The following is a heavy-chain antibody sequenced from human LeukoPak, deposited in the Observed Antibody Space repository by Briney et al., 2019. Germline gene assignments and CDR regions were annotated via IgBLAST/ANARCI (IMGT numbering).Heavy chain of an antibody. CDR2: IYTSGST. CDR1: GGSISSYY. J-gene: IGHJ3*02. V-gene: IGHV4-4*07. Sequence: SETLSLTCTVSGGSISSYYWSWIRQPAGKGLEWIGRIYTSGSTNYNPSLENRVTISVDTSKKQFSLKLSSVTAADTAVYYCARESTYYYDSSGYYHDAPTTQGAFDIWGQGTMVTVSS. CDR3: ARESTYYYDSSGYYHDAPTTQGAFDI. D-gene: IGHD3-22*01.